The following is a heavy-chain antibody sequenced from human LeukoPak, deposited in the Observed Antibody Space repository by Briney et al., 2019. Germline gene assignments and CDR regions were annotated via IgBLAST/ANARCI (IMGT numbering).Heavy chain of an antibody. CDR3: AGDCSPGQKRGIAPAP. J-gene: IGHJ5*02. Sequence: GGSLRLSCAASGFTVSSNYMSWVRQAPGKGLEWVSVIYSGGSTYYADSVKGRFTISRDNSKNTLYLQMNSLRAEDTAVYYCAGDCSPGQKRGIAPAPWGQGTLVTVSS. V-gene: IGHV3-53*01. CDR1: GFTVSSNY. CDR2: IYSGGST. D-gene: IGHD6-13*01.